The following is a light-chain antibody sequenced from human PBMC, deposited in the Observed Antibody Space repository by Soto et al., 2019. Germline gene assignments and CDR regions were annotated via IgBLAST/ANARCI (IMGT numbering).Light chain of an antibody. CDR1: SSDVGGYNY. J-gene: IGLJ1*01. V-gene: IGLV2-14*01. CDR2: DVS. Sequence: QSVLTQPGSVPGSPGQSIAISCTGTSSDVGGYNYVSWYQQHPGKAPKLVVYDVSNRPSGVSNRFSGSKSGNTASLTISGLQAEDEADYYCSSYTSSSSYVFGTGTKVTVL. CDR3: SSYTSSSSYV.